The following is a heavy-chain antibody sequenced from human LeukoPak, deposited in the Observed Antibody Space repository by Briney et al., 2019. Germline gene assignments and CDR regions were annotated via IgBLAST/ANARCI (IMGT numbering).Heavy chain of an antibody. CDR3: ARHDTDYDMYYFDQ. V-gene: IGHV5-51*01. CDR2: VFPGDSDT. J-gene: IGHJ4*02. CDR1: GYRFSEYW. D-gene: IGHD3-9*01. Sequence: GGSLKISCKGSGYRFSEYWIAWVRQLPGKGLEWMGTVFPGDSDTRYSPAFKGQVTISADKSIRTAYLQWNNLTASDTAMYYGARHDTDYDMYYFDQWGQGTQVTVSS.